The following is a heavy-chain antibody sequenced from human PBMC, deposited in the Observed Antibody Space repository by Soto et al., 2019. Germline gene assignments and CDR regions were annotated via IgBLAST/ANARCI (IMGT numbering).Heavy chain of an antibody. CDR2: VSGSNGNT. Sequence: QVQLVQSEAEVKKPGASVKVSCEASGYTFINHGSSWVRQAPGQGLEWMGWVSGSNGNTKYAQKLQGRVTMTTETSTSTAHMELRNLRSDDTAVYFCARDFYPLAYYFDPWGQGTLVTVSS. CDR1: GYTFINHG. V-gene: IGHV1-18*04. J-gene: IGHJ4*02. CDR3: ARDFYPLAYYFDP.